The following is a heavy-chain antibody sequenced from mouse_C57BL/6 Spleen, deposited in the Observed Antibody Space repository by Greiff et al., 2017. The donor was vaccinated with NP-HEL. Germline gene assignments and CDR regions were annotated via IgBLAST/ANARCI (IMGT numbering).Heavy chain of an antibody. V-gene: IGHV1-69*01. Sequence: QVQLQQPGAELVMPGASVKLSCKASGYTFTSYWMHWVKQRPGQGLEWIGEIDPSDSYTNYNQKFKGKSTLTVDKSSSTAYMQLSSLTSEDSAVYDCARSLYYGSSPFDYGGQGTTLTVSS. CDR3: ARSLYYGSSPFDY. D-gene: IGHD1-1*01. CDR2: IDPSDSYT. J-gene: IGHJ2*01. CDR1: GYTFTSYW.